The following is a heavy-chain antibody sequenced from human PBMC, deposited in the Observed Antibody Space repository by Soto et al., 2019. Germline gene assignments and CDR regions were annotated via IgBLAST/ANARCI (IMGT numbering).Heavy chain of an antibody. J-gene: IGHJ4*02. CDR1: GFTFRRHW. CDR3: ARDQGQYDFWTGYHDY. D-gene: IGHD3-3*01. CDR2: INSDGSNK. Sequence: PGGSLRLSCAASGFTFRRHWMHWVRQAPGKGLVWVSRINSDGSNKSYADSVKGRFTISRDNAKNTLYLEMTSLGAEDTAVYYCARDQGQYDFWTGYHDYWGQGTLVTVSS. V-gene: IGHV3-74*01.